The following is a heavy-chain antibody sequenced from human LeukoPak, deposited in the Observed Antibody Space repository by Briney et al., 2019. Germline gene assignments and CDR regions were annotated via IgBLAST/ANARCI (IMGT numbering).Heavy chain of an antibody. CDR1: GGSISSSSYY. J-gene: IGHJ2*01. V-gene: IGHV4-39*07. Sequence: SETLSVTCTVSGGSISSSSYYWGWIRQPPGKGLEWIGSIYYSGSTYYNPSLKSRVTISVDTSKNQFSLKLSSVTAADTAVYYCAREYYYDSSGYYPWYFDLWGRGTLVTVSS. D-gene: IGHD3-22*01. CDR2: IYYSGST. CDR3: AREYYYDSSGYYPWYFDL.